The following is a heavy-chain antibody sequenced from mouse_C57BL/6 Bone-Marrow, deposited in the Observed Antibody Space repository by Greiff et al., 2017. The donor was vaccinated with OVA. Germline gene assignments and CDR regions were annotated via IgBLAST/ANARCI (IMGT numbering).Heavy chain of an antibody. V-gene: IGHV1-15*01. Sequence: QVQLQQSGAELVRPGASVTLSCKASGYTFTDYELHWVKQTPVHGLEWIGAIDPETGGTAYNQTFKGKAILTADKSSSTAYMELRSLTSKDSAVYYCTRESGSSYEYWGQGTTLTVTS. CDR3: TRESGSSYEY. D-gene: IGHD1-1*01. CDR2: IDPETGGT. J-gene: IGHJ2*01. CDR1: GYTFTDYE.